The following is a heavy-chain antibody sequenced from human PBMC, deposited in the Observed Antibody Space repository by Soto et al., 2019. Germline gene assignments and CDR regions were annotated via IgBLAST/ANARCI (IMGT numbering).Heavy chain of an antibody. CDR1: GGTFSSYA. CDR2: IIPIFGTA. V-gene: IGHV1-69*06. J-gene: IGHJ6*02. CDR3: ARGGGYCGGDCYPPPPGYYYGMDV. D-gene: IGHD2-21*02. Sequence: SVKVSCKASGGTFSSYAISWVRQAPGQGLEWMGGIIPIFGTANYAQKFQGRVTITADKSTSTAYMELSSLRSEDTAVYYCARGGGYCGGDCYPPPPGYYYGMDVRGQGTTVTVSS.